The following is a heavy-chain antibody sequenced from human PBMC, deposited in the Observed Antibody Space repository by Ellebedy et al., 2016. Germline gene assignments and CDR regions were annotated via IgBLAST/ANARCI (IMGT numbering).Heavy chain of an antibody. J-gene: IGHJ4*02. CDR2: IIPIFGTA. CDR1: GGTFSSYA. CDR3: ARLNYYYDSSGYYRLYYFDY. V-gene: IGHV1-69*13. Sequence: SVKVSCXASGGTFSSYAISWVRQAPGQGLEWMGGIIPIFGTANYAQKFQGRVTITADESTSTAYMELSSLRSEDTAVYYCARLNYYYDSSGYYRLYYFDYWGQGILVTVSS. D-gene: IGHD3-22*01.